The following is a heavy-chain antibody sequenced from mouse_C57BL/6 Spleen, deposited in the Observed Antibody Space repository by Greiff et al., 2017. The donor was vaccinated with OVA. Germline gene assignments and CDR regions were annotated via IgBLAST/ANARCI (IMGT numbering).Heavy chain of an antibody. V-gene: IGHV14-4*01. Sequence: VQLQQSGAELVRPGASVKLSCTASGFNIKDDYMHWVKQRPEQGLEWIGWIDPENGDTEYASKFQGKATITADTSSNTAYLQLSSLTSEDTAVYYCTGGYDSWFAYWGQGTLVTVSA. J-gene: IGHJ3*01. CDR3: TGGYDSWFAY. D-gene: IGHD2-2*01. CDR1: GFNIKDDY. CDR2: IDPENGDT.